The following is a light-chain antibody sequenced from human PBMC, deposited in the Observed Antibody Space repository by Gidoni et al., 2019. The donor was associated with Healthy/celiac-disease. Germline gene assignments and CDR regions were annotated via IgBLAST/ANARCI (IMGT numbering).Light chain of an antibody. CDR3: QQYNSYPYT. CDR2: DAS. Sequence: DIQMTQSPSTLSASVGDRVTITCRASQSISSWLAWYQQKPGKATKLLSYDASSLESGVPSRFSGSGSGTEFTLTISSLQPDDFATYYCQQYNSYPYTCGQGNKLDFK. J-gene: IGKJ2*01. V-gene: IGKV1-5*01. CDR1: QSISSW.